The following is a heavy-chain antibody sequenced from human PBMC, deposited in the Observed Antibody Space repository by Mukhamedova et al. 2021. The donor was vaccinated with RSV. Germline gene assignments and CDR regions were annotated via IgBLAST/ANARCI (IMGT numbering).Heavy chain of an antibody. V-gene: IGHV4-61*03. D-gene: IGHD6-6*01. J-gene: IGHJ5*02. CDR3: SRFPFSSSTRSYDH. CDR2: IYYTGTT. Sequence: GKGLEWIGYIYYTGTTNYNPSLKSRVTISVDTSKNHFSLKLISVTAADTAVYYCSRFPFSSSTRSYDHWGQGTLVTVSS.